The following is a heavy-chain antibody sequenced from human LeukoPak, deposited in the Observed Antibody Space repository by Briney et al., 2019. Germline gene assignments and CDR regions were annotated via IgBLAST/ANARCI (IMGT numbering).Heavy chain of an antibody. CDR2: ISYDGSNK. D-gene: IGHD3-22*01. CDR1: GFTFSSYA. V-gene: IGHV3-30-3*01. CDR3: ARGSDLSYYYDSSGYYYGNAFDI. Sequence: GGSLRLSCAASGFTFSSYAMHWVRQAPGKGLEWVAVISYDGSNKYYADSVKGRFTISRDNSKNTLYLQMNSLRAEDTTVYYCARGSDLSYYYDSSGYYYGNAFDIWGQGTMVTVSS. J-gene: IGHJ3*02.